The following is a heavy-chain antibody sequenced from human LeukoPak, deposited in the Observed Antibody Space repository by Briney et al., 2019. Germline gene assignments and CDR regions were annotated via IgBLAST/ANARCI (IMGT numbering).Heavy chain of an antibody. D-gene: IGHD3-3*01. Sequence: SVKVSCKVSGYTLTELSMHWVRQAPGKGLEWMGGFDPAVGETIYAQKFQGRVTMTEDTSTDTAYMELSRLRSEDTAVYYCATGQYYDFWSGASADAFAIWGQGTMVTVSS. CDR3: ATGQYYDFWSGASADAFAI. J-gene: IGHJ3*02. CDR1: GYTLTELS. CDR2: FDPAVGET. V-gene: IGHV1-24*01.